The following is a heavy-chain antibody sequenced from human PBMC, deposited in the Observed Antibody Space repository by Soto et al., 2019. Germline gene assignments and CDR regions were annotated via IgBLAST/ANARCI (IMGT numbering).Heavy chain of an antibody. J-gene: IGHJ5*02. Sequence: QLQLQESGPGLVKPSETLSLTCTVSGGSISSSSYYWGWIRQPPGKGLEWIGSIYYRGSTYYNPSLKSRVTISVETFKNQFSLKLSSVTAADAAVYYCARLGRVSGGFDPWGQGTLVTVSS. V-gene: IGHV4-39*01. CDR3: ARLGRVSGGFDP. CDR1: GGSISSSSYY. CDR2: IYYRGST. D-gene: IGHD3-10*01.